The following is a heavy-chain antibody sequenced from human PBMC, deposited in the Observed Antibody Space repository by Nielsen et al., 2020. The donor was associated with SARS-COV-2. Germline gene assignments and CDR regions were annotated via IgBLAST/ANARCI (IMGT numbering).Heavy chain of an antibody. CDR3: ARARGAYGDYYYYYYTDV. D-gene: IGHD4-17*01. V-gene: IGHV3-7*02. Sequence: VRQMPGKGLEWVANIKQDGSEEYYVDSVKGRFTISRDNAKNSVDLQMNSLRAEDTAVYYCARARGAYGDYYYYYYTDVWGKGTTVTVSS. J-gene: IGHJ6*03. CDR2: IKQDGSEE.